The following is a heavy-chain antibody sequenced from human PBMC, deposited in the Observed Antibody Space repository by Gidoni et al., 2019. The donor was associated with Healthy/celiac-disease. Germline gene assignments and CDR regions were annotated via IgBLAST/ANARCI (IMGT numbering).Heavy chain of an antibody. D-gene: IGHD6-13*01. Sequence: EVQLVESGGGLVKPGGALRLSCAASGFNFRNAWMSWVRQAPGKGLEWVCRIKSKTDGGTKDYAAPVKGRFTISRDDSKNTLYLQMNSLKTEDTAVYYCTTPPRTAGRDYWGQGTLVTVSS. CDR2: IKSKTDGGTK. CDR3: TTPPRTAGRDY. J-gene: IGHJ4*02. V-gene: IGHV3-15*01. CDR1: GFNFRNAW.